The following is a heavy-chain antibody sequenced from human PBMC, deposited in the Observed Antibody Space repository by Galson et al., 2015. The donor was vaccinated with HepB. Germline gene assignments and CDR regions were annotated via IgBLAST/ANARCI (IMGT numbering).Heavy chain of an antibody. CDR2: ISFDGNKK. V-gene: IGHV3-30*15. D-gene: IGHD4-17*01. CDR1: GFTFNSFA. Sequence: SLRHSCAGSGFTFNSFAMHWVRQAPGKGLEWVTFISFDGNKKYYADSVKGRFTISRDNSNNTLFLHMSSLRAEDTAVYYCTRDNIIGVARFTVTETMDVWGQGTTVTVSS. J-gene: IGHJ6*02. CDR3: TRDNIIGVARFTVTETMDV.